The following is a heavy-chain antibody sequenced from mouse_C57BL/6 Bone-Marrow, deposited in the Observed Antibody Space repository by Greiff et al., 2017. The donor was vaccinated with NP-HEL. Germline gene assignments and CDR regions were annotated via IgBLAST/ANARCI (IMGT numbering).Heavy chain of an antibody. CDR1: GYTFTDYY. CDR2: IYPGSGNT. D-gene: IGHD1-1*01. J-gene: IGHJ4*01. CDR3: ARSDYGVDAMDY. Sequence: VQLQQSGAELVRPGASVKLSCKASGYTFTDYYINWVKQRPGQGLEWIARIYPGSGNTYYNEKFKGKATLTAEKSSSTAYMQLSSLTSEDSAVYFCARSDYGVDAMDYWGQGTSVTVSS. V-gene: IGHV1-76*01.